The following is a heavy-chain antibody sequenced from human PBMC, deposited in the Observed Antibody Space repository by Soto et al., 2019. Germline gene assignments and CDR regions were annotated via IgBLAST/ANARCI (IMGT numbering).Heavy chain of an antibody. J-gene: IGHJ6*02. CDR2: IKQDGSEK. Sequence: PGGSLRLSCAASGFTFSSYSMNWVRQAPGKGLEWVANIKQDGSEKYYVDSVKGRFTISRDNAKNSLYLQMNSLRAEDTAVYYCARDPGKLIVDYYYYGMDAWGQGTTVTLS. D-gene: IGHD2-8*01. CDR1: GFTFSSYS. V-gene: IGHV3-7*01. CDR3: ARDPGKLIVDYYYYGMDA.